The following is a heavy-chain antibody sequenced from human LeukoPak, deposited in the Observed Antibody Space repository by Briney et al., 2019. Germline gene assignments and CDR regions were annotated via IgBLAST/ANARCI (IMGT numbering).Heavy chain of an antibody. CDR3: AKSSSGWYGGFDY. J-gene: IGHJ4*02. Sequence: GRSLRLSCAASGFTFSTYGMHWVRQAPGKGLEWVAVLSYDGSGKYYADSVKGRCTISRDNSKNTLYLEINSLRAEDTAVYYCAKSSSGWYGGFDYWGQGTLVTVSS. V-gene: IGHV3-30*18. CDR1: GFTFSTYG. CDR2: LSYDGSGK. D-gene: IGHD6-19*01.